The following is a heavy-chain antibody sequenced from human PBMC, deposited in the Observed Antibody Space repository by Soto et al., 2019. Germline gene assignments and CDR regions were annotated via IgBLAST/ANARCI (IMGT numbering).Heavy chain of an antibody. J-gene: IGHJ4*02. V-gene: IGHV3-9*01. D-gene: IGHD2-2*01. Sequence: GGSLGLSCAASGFTFDDYAMHWVRQAPGKGLEWVSGISWNSGTIGYADSVKGRFTISRDNAKSSLYLQMNSLRPEDTAFYYCAKGYCSSTSCYALDCWGQGTLVTVSS. CDR3: AKGYCSSTSCYALDC. CDR2: ISWNSGTI. CDR1: GFTFDDYA.